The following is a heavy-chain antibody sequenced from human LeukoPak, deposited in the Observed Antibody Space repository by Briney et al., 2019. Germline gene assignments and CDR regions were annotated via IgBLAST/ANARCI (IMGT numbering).Heavy chain of an antibody. CDR1: GGSTSTSSYY. D-gene: IGHD4-17*01. Sequence: PPATLSLTRTVSGGSTSTSSYYWGWIRQPPGKGLEWLGSISYSGDTYYNPSLTSRAPTSVDTSKNQFSLKLSSVTAADTAVYYCARHSGMTTVTAYLDCWGQGTLVTVSS. CDR2: ISYSGDT. J-gene: IGHJ4*02. V-gene: IGHV4-39*01. CDR3: ARHSGMTTVTAYLDC.